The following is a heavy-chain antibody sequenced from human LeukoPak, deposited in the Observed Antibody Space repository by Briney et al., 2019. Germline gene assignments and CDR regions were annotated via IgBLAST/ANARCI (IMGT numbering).Heavy chain of an antibody. CDR2: ISSSSTI. CDR1: GFTFSSYS. V-gene: IGHV3-48*01. Sequence: GGSLRLSCAASGFTFSSYSMNWVRQAPGKGLEWVSYISSSSTIYYADSVKGRFTISRDNSKNTLYLQMNSLRAEDTAVYYCAKDVYSYGSHSFDYWGQGTLVTVSS. D-gene: IGHD5-18*01. CDR3: AKDVYSYGSHSFDY. J-gene: IGHJ4*02.